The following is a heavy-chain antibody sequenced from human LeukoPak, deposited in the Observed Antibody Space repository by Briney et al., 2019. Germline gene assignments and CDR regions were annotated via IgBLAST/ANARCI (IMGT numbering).Heavy chain of an antibody. Sequence: GGSLRLSCAASGFTFSTYNMHWVRQAPGRGLEWISYITTAGNVIFYADSVKGRFTISRDEAKNSLYLQMDSLRAEDTAFYYCARGGLYYDTSAYYYMNYWGQGTLVTVSS. V-gene: IGHV3-48*01. CDR1: GFTFSTYN. CDR3: ARGGLYYDTSAYYYMNY. J-gene: IGHJ4*02. D-gene: IGHD3-22*01. CDR2: ITTAGNVI.